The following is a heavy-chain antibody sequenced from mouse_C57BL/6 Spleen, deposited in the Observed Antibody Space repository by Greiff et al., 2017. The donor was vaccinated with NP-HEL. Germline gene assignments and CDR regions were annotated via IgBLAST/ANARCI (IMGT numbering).Heavy chain of an antibody. Sequence: EVQGVESGGGLVQPKGSLKLSCAASGFSFNTYAMNWVRQAPGKGLEWVARIRSKSNNYATYYADSVKDRFTISRDDSESMLYLQMNNLKTEDTAMYYCVRQWDYYGSPFAYWGQGTLVTVSA. CDR3: VRQWDYYGSPFAY. CDR2: IRSKSNNYAT. D-gene: IGHD1-1*01. CDR1: GFSFNTYA. J-gene: IGHJ3*01. V-gene: IGHV10-1*01.